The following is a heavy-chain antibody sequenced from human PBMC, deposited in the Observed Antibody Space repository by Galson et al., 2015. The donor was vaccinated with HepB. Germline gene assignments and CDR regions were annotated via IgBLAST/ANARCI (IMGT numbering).Heavy chain of an antibody. CDR2: IYYSGST. V-gene: IGHV4-31*03. J-gene: IGHJ6*02. Sequence: TLSLTCTVSGGSISNGGYWSWIRQHPGEGLEWIGYIYYSGSTYYNPSLTSRVTISVDTSKNQFSLKLSSVTAADTAVYYCARGLFNIVRGIAELDGTDVWGQGTTVTVSS. CDR1: GGSISNGGY. CDR3: ARGLFNIVRGIAELDGTDV. D-gene: IGHD3-10*01.